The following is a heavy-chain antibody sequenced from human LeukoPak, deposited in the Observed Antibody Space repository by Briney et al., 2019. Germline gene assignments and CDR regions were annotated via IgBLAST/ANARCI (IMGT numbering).Heavy chain of an antibody. CDR1: GFTFSSYA. V-gene: IGHV3-23*01. D-gene: IGHD3-10*01. Sequence: GGSLRLSCAASGFTFSSYAMSWVRQAPGKGLEWVSAITASGGSTYYADSVKGRFTISRDNSKNTLYLQMSSLRAEHTAVFYCGKRGSPLPYYDFWGQGALVTISS. CDR3: GKRGSPLPYYDF. J-gene: IGHJ4*02. CDR2: ITASGGST.